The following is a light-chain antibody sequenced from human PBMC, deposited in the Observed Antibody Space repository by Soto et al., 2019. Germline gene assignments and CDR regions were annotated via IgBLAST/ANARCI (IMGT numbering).Light chain of an antibody. CDR1: SSDVGAYDF. Sequence: QSVLAQPASVSGSPGQSITISCTGTSSDVGAYDFVSWYQQHPHKAPQVIIYKGTRRPSGVSNRFSGSTSGNAASLTISGLQADDEADYFCCSSAPESTYVFGTGTKVTVL. V-gene: IGLV2-23*01. J-gene: IGLJ1*01. CDR3: CSSAPESTYV. CDR2: KGT.